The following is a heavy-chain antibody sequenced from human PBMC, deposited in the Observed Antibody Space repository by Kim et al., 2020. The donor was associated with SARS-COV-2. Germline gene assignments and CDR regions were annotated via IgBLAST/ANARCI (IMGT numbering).Heavy chain of an antibody. CDR3: ARGRGKYGDRFRGHYYYGMDV. Sequence: SETLSLTCAVYGGSFSGYYWSWIRQPPGKGLEWIGEINHSGSTNYNPSLKSRVTISVDTSKNQFSLKLSSVTAADTAVYYCARGRGKYGDRFRGHYYYGMDVWGQGTTVTVSS. V-gene: IGHV4-34*01. CDR2: INHSGST. J-gene: IGHJ6*02. D-gene: IGHD4-17*01. CDR1: GGSFSGYY.